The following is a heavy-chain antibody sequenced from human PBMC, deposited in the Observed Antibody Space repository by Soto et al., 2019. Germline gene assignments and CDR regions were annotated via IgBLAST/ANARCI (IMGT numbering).Heavy chain of an antibody. CDR3: ARDRHHYYDSSGYWGD. Sequence: QVQLVQSGAEVKKPGSSVKVSCKASGGTFSSYAISWVRQAPGQGLEWMGGIIPIFGTANYAQKFQGRVTITVDESTSTAYMELSSLRSEDTAVYYCARDRHHYYDSSGYWGDWGQGTLVTVSS. CDR1: GGTFSSYA. D-gene: IGHD3-22*01. V-gene: IGHV1-69*01. CDR2: IIPIFGTA. J-gene: IGHJ4*02.